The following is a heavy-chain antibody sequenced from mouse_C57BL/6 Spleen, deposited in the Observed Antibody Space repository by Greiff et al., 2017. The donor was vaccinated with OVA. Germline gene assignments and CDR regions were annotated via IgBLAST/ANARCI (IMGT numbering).Heavy chain of an antibody. J-gene: IGHJ2*01. CDR2: IHPNRGSN. Sequence: QVQLQQPGAELVKPGASVKLSCTASGYTFTSYWMHWVKQRPGQGLEWIGMIHPNRGSNNYNEKFKSKATLTVDKSSSTAYMQHSSLTSEDSAVYYCARRGDYDIFDYWGQGTTLTVSS. V-gene: IGHV1-64*01. CDR3: ARRGDYDIFDY. D-gene: IGHD2-4*01. CDR1: GYTFTSYW.